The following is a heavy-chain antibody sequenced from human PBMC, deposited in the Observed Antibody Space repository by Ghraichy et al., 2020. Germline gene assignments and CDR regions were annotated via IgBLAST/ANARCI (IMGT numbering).Heavy chain of an antibody. CDR1: GFTVSSNY. V-gene: IGHV3-53*01. CDR2: IYSGGST. CDR3: ARGPFIWPLYGMDV. J-gene: IGHJ6*02. Sequence: GGSLRLSCAASGFTVSSNYMSWVRQAPGKGLEWVSVIYSGGSTYYADSVKGRFTISRDNSKNTLYLQMNSLRAEDTAVYYCARGPFIWPLYGMDVWGQGTTVTVSS.